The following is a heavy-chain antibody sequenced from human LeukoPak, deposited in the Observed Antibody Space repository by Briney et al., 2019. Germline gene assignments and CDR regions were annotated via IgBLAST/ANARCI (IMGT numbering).Heavy chain of an antibody. CDR3: ARWGGYCTSTTCLRWLDP. D-gene: IGHD2-2*01. J-gene: IGHJ5*02. CDR2: MSNSGHT. Sequence: SETLSLTCTVSGRSVSSGNYYWSWIRQPPGKGLEWIGFMSNSGHTDSTASLHSRVPISVDTSKSQFSLKLSSVTAADTAVYYCARWGGYCTSTTCLRWLDPWGQGTLVTISS. V-gene: IGHV4-61*01. CDR1: GRSVSSGNYY.